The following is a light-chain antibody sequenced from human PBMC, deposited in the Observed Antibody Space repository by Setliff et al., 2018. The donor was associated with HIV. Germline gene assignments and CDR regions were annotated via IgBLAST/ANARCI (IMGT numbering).Light chain of an antibody. J-gene: IGLJ1*01. CDR1: SSNIGAGYD. Sequence: QSALTQPPSVSGAPGQRVTISCTGSSSNIGAGYDVHWYQQLPGTSPKLLIYGNRNRPSGVPDRFSGSKSGTSASLAITGLQAEDEADYYCQSYDSSLTGSNVFGTGTKVTLL. V-gene: IGLV1-40*01. CDR3: QSYDSSLTGSNV. CDR2: GNR.